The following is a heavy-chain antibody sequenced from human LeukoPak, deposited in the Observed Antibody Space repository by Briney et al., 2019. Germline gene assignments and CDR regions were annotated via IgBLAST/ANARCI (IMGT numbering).Heavy chain of an antibody. CDR3: TSHDYSNYVVFDY. V-gene: IGHV3-73*01. Sequence: PGGSLRLSCAASGFTFSGSAMHWVRQASGKGLEWVGRVRSKANSYATAYAASVKGRFTISRDDSKNTAYRQMNSLKTEDTAVYYCTSHDYSNYVVFDYWGQGTLVTVSS. CDR2: VRSKANSYAT. CDR1: GFTFSGSA. D-gene: IGHD4-11*01. J-gene: IGHJ4*02.